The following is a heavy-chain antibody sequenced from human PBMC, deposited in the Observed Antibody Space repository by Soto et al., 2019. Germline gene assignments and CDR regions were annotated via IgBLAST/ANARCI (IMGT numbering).Heavy chain of an antibody. CDR1: GYTFTNYA. CDR3: ARDIPGSGWYDS. CDR2: INTGKGNT. D-gene: IGHD2-15*01. J-gene: IGHJ5*01. V-gene: IGHV1-3*04. Sequence: QVQPVQSGAEVKKPGASVKVSCKASGYTFTNYAIHWVHQAPGQRLEWMGWINTGKGNTEYSQQFQGRVTIARDTSASTAYMELSSLRFEDTAVYYCARDIPGSGWYDSWGQGTLVTVSS.